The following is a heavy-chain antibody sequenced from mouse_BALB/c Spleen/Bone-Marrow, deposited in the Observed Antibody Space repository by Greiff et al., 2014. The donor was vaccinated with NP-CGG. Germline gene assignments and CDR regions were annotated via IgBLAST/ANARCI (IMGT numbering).Heavy chain of an antibody. CDR2: ISSGGGST. J-gene: IGHJ3*01. CDR3: ARHMIRGFAY. D-gene: IGHD2-4*01. V-gene: IGHV5-12-1*01. CDR1: GFAFSSYD. Sequence: DVKLVESGGGLVKPGGSLKLSCAASGFAFSSYDMFWVRQTPEKRLEWVAYISSGGGSTYYSDTVKGRFTISRDNAKNTLYLEMSSLKSEDTAMYYCARHMIRGFAYWGQGTLDTVSA.